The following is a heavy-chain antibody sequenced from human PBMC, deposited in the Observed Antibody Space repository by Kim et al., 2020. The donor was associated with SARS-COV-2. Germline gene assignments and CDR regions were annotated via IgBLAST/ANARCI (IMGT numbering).Heavy chain of an antibody. V-gene: IGHV3-33*06. CDR3: AKEASGAYIDD. J-gene: IGHJ4*02. Sequence: NQYYADSVKGRFTISRDNSKNTLYLQMNSRRAEDTAVYYCAKEASGAYIDDWGQGTLVTVSS. D-gene: IGHD3-16*01. CDR2: NQ.